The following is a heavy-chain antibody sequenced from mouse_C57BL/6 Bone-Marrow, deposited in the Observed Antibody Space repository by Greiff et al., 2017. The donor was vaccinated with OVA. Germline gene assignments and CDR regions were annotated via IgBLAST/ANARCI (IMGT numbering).Heavy chain of an antibody. CDR3: ARRGLGRGYFDY. V-gene: IGHV1-52*01. J-gene: IGHJ2*01. CDR1: GYTFTSSW. D-gene: IGHD4-1*01. Sequence: VQLQQPGAELVRPGSSVKLSCKASGYTFTSSWMHWVKQRPIQGLEWFGNIDSSDSETHYNQKFKDKATLPVDKSSSTAYMQLSSLTSEDSAVYYCARRGLGRGYFDYWGQGTTLTVSS. CDR2: IDSSDSET.